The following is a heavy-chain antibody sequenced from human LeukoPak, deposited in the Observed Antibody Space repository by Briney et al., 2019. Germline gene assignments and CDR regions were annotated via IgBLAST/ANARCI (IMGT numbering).Heavy chain of an antibody. J-gene: IGHJ4*02. Sequence: PSEALSLTCTVSGGSISSGSYYWSWFRQPAGKRLEWVGRISSSGSTNYNPSLKSRVTISVDTSMNQFFLKLSSVTAADTAVYYCARDAPRPDYWGQGTLVTVSS. CDR1: GGSISSGSYY. CDR2: ISSSGST. V-gene: IGHV4-61*02. CDR3: ARDAPRPDY.